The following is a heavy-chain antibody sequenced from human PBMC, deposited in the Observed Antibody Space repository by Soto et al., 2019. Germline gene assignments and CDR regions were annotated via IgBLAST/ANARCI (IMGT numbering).Heavy chain of an antibody. CDR2: ISYDGSNK. CDR3: AKVGDCISTSCYGSYFDY. Sequence: PGGSLRLSCAASGFTFSSYGMHWVRQAPGKGLEWVAVISYDGSNKYYADSVKGRFTISRDNSKNTLYLQMDSLGAEDTAVYYCAKVGDCISTSCYGSYFDYWGQGTLVTVS. D-gene: IGHD2-2*01. CDR1: GFTFSSYG. J-gene: IGHJ4*02. V-gene: IGHV3-30*18.